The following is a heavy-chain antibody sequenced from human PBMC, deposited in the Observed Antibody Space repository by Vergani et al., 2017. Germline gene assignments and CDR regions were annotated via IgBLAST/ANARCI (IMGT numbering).Heavy chain of an antibody. Sequence: EVQLVESGGGLVKPGGSLRLSCAASEFTFSSYAMSWVRQAPGKGLEWVSAISGSGGSTYYADSVKGRFTISRDNSKNTLYLQMNSLRAEDTAVYYCAKVRVVVVPAAINWFDPWGQGTLVTVSS. CDR1: EFTFSSYA. D-gene: IGHD2-2*01. V-gene: IGHV3-23*04. CDR2: ISGSGGST. J-gene: IGHJ5*02. CDR3: AKVRVVVVPAAINWFDP.